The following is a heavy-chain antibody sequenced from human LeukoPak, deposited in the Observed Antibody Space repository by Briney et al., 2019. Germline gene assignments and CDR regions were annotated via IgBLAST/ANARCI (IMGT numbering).Heavy chain of an antibody. D-gene: IGHD6-6*01. Sequence: ASVKVSCKASGYTFTSYDINWVRQATGQGLEWMGWMNPNSGNTGYAQKFQGRVTITRSTSISTAYMELSSLRSEDTAVYYCARVTSIAARAHFGYWGQGTLVTVSS. CDR1: GYTFTSYD. CDR3: ARVTSIAARAHFGY. CDR2: MNPNSGNT. V-gene: IGHV1-8*03. J-gene: IGHJ4*02.